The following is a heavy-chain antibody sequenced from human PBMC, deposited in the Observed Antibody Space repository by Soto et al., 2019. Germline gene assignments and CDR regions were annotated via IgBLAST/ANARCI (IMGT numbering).Heavy chain of an antibody. J-gene: IGHJ6*02. Sequence: QVQLQESGPGLVKPSETLSLTCTVSGGSVSSGSYYWSWLRQPPGKGLEWIGYIYYSGSTNYNPVLRSRVTISVDTSKNQFSLKLSSVTAADTAVYYCARAPSYCISTSCYGYYCGMDVWGQGTTVTVSS. V-gene: IGHV4-61*01. CDR1: GGSVSSGSYY. CDR3: ARAPSYCISTSCYGYYCGMDV. D-gene: IGHD2-2*01. CDR2: IYYSGST.